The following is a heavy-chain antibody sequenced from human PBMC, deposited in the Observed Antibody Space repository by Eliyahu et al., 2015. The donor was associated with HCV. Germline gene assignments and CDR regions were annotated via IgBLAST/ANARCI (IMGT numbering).Heavy chain of an antibody. J-gene: IGHJ4*02. D-gene: IGHD5-12*01. V-gene: IGHV1-18*01. CDR2: ISAYNSNT. CDR3: VRTQREYSGDLDY. Sequence: QVQLVQSGAEVKKPGASVKVSCKASGYTFTSHGISWVRQAPGQGLEWMAWISAYNSNTHSAQKVQGRVTMTTDTPTSTAYMELRSLRSDDTAVYYCVRTQREYSGDLDYWGQGTLVTVSS. CDR1: GYTFTSHG.